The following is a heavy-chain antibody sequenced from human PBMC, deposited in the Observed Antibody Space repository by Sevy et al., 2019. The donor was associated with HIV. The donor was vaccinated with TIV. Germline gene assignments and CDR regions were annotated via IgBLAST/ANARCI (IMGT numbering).Heavy chain of an antibody. CDR2: VFYSGSA. V-gene: IGHV4-61*01. CDR3: ARFVVRGVNPEGIDS. J-gene: IGHJ4*02. CDR1: GGSVSSEKYY. Sequence: SETLSLTCTVAGGSVSSEKYYWHWIRQSPGKRLEWIGNVFYSGSANYNPSLDSRLTIAIDTYMNQFFLKMSDVSAADTAVYFCARFVVRGVNPEGIDSWGQGTLVTVS. D-gene: IGHD3-10*02.